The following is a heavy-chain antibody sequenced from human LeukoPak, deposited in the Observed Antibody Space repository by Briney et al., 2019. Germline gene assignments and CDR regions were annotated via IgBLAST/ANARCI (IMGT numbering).Heavy chain of an antibody. Sequence: SETLSLTCAVYGGSFSGYYWSWIRQPPGKGLERIGEINHSGSTNYNPSLKSRVTISVDTSKNQFSLKLSSVTAADTAVYYCARLVGASRWNFDYWGQGTLVTVSS. D-gene: IGHD1-26*01. CDR2: INHSGST. J-gene: IGHJ4*02. CDR1: GGSFSGYY. V-gene: IGHV4-34*01. CDR3: ARLVGASRWNFDY.